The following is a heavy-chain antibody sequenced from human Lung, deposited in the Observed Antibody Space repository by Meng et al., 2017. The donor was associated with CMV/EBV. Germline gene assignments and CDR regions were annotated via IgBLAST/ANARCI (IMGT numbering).Heavy chain of an antibody. Sequence: GESLKISCAASGFMFSSYTMNWVRQAPGRGLEWVSSISSSSAYIFYADSVKGRFTISRDNAKNSLNLQMHSLRAEDTALYYCARGDYSGYDVPEYWGQGNXVTVDS. D-gene: IGHD5-12*01. CDR1: GFMFSSYT. CDR2: ISSSSAYI. CDR3: ARGDYSGYDVPEY. J-gene: IGHJ4*02. V-gene: IGHV3-21*06.